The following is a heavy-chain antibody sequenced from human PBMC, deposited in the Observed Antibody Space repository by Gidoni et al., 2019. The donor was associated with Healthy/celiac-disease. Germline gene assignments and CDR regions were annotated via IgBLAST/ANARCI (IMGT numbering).Heavy chain of an antibody. CDR1: GYSISSGYY. CDR2: IYHSGST. J-gene: IGHJ5*02. V-gene: IGHV4-38-2*02. D-gene: IGHD6-13*01. CDR3: AREGGYSSSWYFSVPEANWFDP. Sequence: QVQLQESGPGLLKPSETLSLTCAASGYSISSGYYCGWIRQPPGKGLEWIGSIYHSGSTYYNQSLKSRVTISVDTSKNQFSLKLSSVTAADTDVYYCAREGGYSSSWYFSVPEANWFDPWGQGTLVTVSS.